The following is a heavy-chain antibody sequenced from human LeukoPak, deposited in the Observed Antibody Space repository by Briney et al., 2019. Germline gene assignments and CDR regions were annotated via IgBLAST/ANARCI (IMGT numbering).Heavy chain of an antibody. D-gene: IGHD3-10*01. CDR1: GFTVSSNY. J-gene: IGHJ3*02. CDR3: ARDKGTFAFDI. Sequence: GGSLRLSCAASGFTVSSNYMSWVRQAPGKGLEWVSVLYSDGSTYYADSVKGRFTISRDNSKNTVYLQMNSLRGEDTAVFYCARDKGTFAFDIWGQGTMVTVSS. V-gene: IGHV3-53*01. CDR2: LYSDGST.